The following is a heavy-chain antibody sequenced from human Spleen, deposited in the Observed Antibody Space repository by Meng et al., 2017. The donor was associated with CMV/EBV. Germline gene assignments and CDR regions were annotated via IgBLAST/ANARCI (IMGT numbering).Heavy chain of an antibody. J-gene: IGHJ6*02. CDR1: GFTFSSYG. CDR3: AKRGVRQQLVPYYYGMDV. Sequence: GGPLRLSCAASGFTFSSYGMHWVRQAPGKGLEWVAFIRYDGSNKYYADSVKGRFTISRDNSKNTLYLQMNSLRAEDTAVYYCAKRGVRQQLVPYYYGMDVWGQGTTVTVS. D-gene: IGHD6-6*01. V-gene: IGHV3-30*02. CDR2: IRYDGSNK.